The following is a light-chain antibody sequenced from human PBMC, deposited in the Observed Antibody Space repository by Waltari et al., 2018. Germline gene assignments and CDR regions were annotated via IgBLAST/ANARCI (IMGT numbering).Light chain of an antibody. Sequence: VVMTQSPLSLLVTLGQPASIACHSSQSLVHSDGNIPLNWFQQRPGQSPRPLLYKVSSRDSGVPDRFSGSGSGTDFTLKISRVEAEDVGVYYCMQGTHWPYTFGQGTKLDIK. CDR1: QSLVHSDGNIP. V-gene: IGKV2-30*02. CDR3: MQGTHWPYT. J-gene: IGKJ2*01. CDR2: KVS.